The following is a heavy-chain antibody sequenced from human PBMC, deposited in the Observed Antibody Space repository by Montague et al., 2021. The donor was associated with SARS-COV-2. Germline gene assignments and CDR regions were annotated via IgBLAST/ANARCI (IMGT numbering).Heavy chain of an antibody. CDR1: GFTVRSNY. J-gene: IGHJ3*02. V-gene: IGHV3-53*01. Sequence: SLRLSCAASGFTVRSNYMSWVRQAPGKGLEWVSVIYSGGSTYYXXXVXXRFTISRDNSKNTLYLQMNSLRAEDTAVYYCAREVATIFGLAFDIWGQGTMVTVSS. CDR2: IYSGGST. CDR3: AREVATIFGLAFDI. D-gene: IGHD5-12*01.